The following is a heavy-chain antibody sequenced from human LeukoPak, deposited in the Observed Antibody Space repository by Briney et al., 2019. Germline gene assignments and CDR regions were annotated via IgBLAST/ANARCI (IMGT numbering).Heavy chain of an antibody. J-gene: IGHJ4*02. V-gene: IGHV1-18*01. CDR2: ISAYNSNT. CDR3: ARDSEIAAAEYDFDY. D-gene: IGHD6-13*01. CDR1: ATTFTICG. Sequence: GASVTVSCKSSATTFTICGIGWVRQAPGQGLEWMGWISAYNSNTNYAQKLQGRVTMTTDTSTSTAYMELRSLRADDTAVYYCARDSEIAAAEYDFDYWGQGTLVTVSS.